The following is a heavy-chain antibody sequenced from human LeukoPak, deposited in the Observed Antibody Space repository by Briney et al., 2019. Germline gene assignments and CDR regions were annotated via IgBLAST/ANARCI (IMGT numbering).Heavy chain of an antibody. CDR2: LSRSGGNT. D-gene: IGHD2-15*01. CDR3: ARASGRGLYYFDY. J-gene: IGHJ4*02. Sequence: GRTLRLSCAASGFTLNTYAMHWVRHARGKGLVFVSSLSRSGGNTYYANSVKGRFTISRDDSKNTLYLQMGSLRPEDMAVYYCARASGRGLYYFDYGREGTVVTVSS. V-gene: IGHV3-64*01. CDR1: GFTLNTYA.